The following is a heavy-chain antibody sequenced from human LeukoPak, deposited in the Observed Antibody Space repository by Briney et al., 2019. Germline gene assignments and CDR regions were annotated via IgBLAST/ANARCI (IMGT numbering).Heavy chain of an antibody. CDR2: ISYDGGNK. V-gene: IGHV3-30-3*01. CDR1: GFTFSSYA. CDR3: ARKMGGGGRKFDY. Sequence: PGGSLRLSCAASGFTFSSYAMQWVRQAPGKGREWVANISYDGGNKYYSDSVKGRFTISRDNSKNTLYLQMNSLRGEDTAVYYCARKMGGGGRKFDYWGQGTLVTVSS. D-gene: IGHD3-16*01. J-gene: IGHJ4*02.